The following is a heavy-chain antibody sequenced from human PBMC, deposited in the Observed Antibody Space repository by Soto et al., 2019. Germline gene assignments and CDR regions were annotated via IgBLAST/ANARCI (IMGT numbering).Heavy chain of an antibody. J-gene: IGHJ6*03. D-gene: IGHD6-13*01. Sequence: ASVKVACKASGYTFTRYDMKGVRQATGQGLEWMGWMNPNSGNTGYAQKFQGRVTMTRNTSISTAYMELSSLRSEDTAVYYCARGRVAAAGTGYYYYYMDVWGKGTTVTVSS. CDR1: GYTFTRYD. V-gene: IGHV1-8*01. CDR2: MNPNSGNT. CDR3: ARGRVAAAGTGYYYYYMDV.